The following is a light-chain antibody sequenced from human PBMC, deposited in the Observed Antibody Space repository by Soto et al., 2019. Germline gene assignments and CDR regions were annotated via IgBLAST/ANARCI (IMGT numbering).Light chain of an antibody. V-gene: IGKV1-6*01. CDR2: DAS. Sequence: IQMTQSPSTLSASVGDRVTITCQASQDISNYLNWYQQKPGKAPKLLIYDASNLQSGVPPRFSGSGSGTDFTLAISSLQPEDSATYYCLQDINYPWTFGQGTKVDIK. J-gene: IGKJ1*01. CDR3: LQDINYPWT. CDR1: QDISNY.